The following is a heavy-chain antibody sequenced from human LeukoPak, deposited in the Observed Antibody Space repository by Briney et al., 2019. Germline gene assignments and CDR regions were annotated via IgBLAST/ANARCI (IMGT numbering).Heavy chain of an antibody. CDR1: GFTVSSNY. CDR3: ARGHHYDSGSSFDY. CDR2: IYSGGST. V-gene: IGHV3-53*01. Sequence: PGGSLRLSCAASGFTVSSNYMSWVRQAPGKGLEWVSVIYSGGSTYYADSVKGRFTISRDNSKNTLYLQMNSLRAEDTAVYYCARGHHYDSGSSFDYWGQGTLVTVSS. D-gene: IGHD3-10*01. J-gene: IGHJ4*02.